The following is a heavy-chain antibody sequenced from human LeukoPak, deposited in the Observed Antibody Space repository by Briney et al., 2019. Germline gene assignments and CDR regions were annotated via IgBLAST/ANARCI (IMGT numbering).Heavy chain of an antibody. D-gene: IGHD6-13*01. CDR2: INPSGGST. Sequence: ASVKVSCKASGYTFTSYYMHWVRQAPGQGLEWMGIINPSGGSTSYAQKFQGRVTMTRDTSTSTVYMELSSLRSEDTAVYYCARALSKLHSSSYIDAFDIWGQGTMVTVSS. J-gene: IGHJ3*02. CDR1: GYTFTSYY. V-gene: IGHV1-46*01. CDR3: ARALSKLHSSSYIDAFDI.